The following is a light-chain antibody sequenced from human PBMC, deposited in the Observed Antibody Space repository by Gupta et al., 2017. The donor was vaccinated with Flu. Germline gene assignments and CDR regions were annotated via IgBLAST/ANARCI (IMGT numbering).Light chain of an antibody. CDR1: QSVLYSSNNKNY. V-gene: IGKV4-1*01. CDR3: QQYYSTPWT. J-gene: IGKJ1*01. Sequence: NCKASQSVLYSSNNKNYLAWYQQKPGQPPKLLIYWASTRESGVPDRFSGSGSGTDFTLTISSLQAEDVAVYYCQQYYSTPWTFGQGTKVEIK. CDR2: WAS.